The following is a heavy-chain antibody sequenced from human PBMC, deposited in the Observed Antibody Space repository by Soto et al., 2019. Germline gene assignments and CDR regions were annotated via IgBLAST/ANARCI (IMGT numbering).Heavy chain of an antibody. CDR3: ARGLTRHGEVLDY. D-gene: IGHD3-10*01. Sequence: QVQLVQSGAEVKKPGASVKVSCKASGYTFTSYAMHWVRQAPGQRLEWMGGINAGNGNTKYSQKFQGRVTITRETSASTAYMELRSLSSEDTAVYSCARGLTRHGEVLDYWGQGTLVTVSS. CDR1: GYTFTSYA. J-gene: IGHJ4*02. V-gene: IGHV1-3*01. CDR2: INAGNGNT.